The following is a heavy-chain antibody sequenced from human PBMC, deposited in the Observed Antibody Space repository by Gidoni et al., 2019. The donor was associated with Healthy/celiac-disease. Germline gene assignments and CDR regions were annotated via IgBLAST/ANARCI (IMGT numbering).Heavy chain of an antibody. D-gene: IGHD3-3*01. Sequence: QVQRVQSGAEGKKPGAAVKVPCRATGYTVTGHDMHWVRQAPGQGLEWVGWLNPNSGGTNSAQTFPGRVTLTRYTSISTAYMELRMLRSAATAVYYCSSDTYDFWSGFLVGGFDPWGQGTLVTVSS. CDR3: SSDTYDFWSGFLVGGFDP. CDR2: LNPNSGGT. V-gene: IGHV1-2*02. J-gene: IGHJ5*02. CDR1: GYTVTGHD.